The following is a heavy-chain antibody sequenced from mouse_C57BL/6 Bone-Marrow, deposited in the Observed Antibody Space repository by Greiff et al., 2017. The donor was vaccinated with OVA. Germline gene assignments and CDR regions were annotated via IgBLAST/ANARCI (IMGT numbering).Heavy chain of an antibody. V-gene: IGHV2-2*01. Sequence: QVQLQQSGPGLVQPSQSLSITCTVSGFSFTSYGVHWVRQSPGKGLEWLGVIWSGGSTDYNAAFISRLSISKDNSKSQVFFKMNSLQADDTAIYYCARDGNYEFAYWGQGTLVTVSA. CDR1: GFSFTSYG. CDR2: IWSGGST. D-gene: IGHD2-1*01. CDR3: ARDGNYEFAY. J-gene: IGHJ3*01.